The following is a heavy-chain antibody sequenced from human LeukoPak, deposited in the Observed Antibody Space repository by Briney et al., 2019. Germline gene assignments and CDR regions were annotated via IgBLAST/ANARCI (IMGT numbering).Heavy chain of an antibody. CDR2: IYYSGST. Sequence: PSETLSLTCTVSGGSISSYYWSWIRQPPGKGLEWIGYIYYSGSTNYNPSLKSRVTIPVDRSKNQFSLKLSSVTAADTAVYYCARVAYGSGSYYIDYWGQGTLVTVSS. D-gene: IGHD3-10*01. CDR1: GGSISSYY. V-gene: IGHV4-59*12. CDR3: ARVAYGSGSYYIDY. J-gene: IGHJ4*02.